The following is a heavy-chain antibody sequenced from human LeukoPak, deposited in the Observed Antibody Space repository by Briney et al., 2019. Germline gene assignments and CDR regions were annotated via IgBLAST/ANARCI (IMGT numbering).Heavy chain of an antibody. D-gene: IGHD4-17*01. J-gene: IGHJ4*02. CDR2: INPNTGDT. V-gene: IGHV1-2*02. CDR3: ARGRIYGDYPNIIDY. Sequence: GASVKVSCKAFGYTFTGYYVHWVRQAPGQGLDWMGWINPNTGDTKYAPKFQGRVTMTTDTSISTAYMELSRLTSDDTAVYYCARGRIYGDYPNIIDYWGQGTLVTVSS. CDR1: GYTFTGYY.